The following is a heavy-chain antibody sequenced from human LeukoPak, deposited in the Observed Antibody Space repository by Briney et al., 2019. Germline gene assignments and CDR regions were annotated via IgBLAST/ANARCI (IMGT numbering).Heavy chain of an antibody. D-gene: IGHD1-26*01. CDR3: ARGILGGMRARDY. Sequence: GGSLRLSCAASEFTFSSYSMNWVRQAPGKGLEWVSSISSSSSYIYYADSVKGRFTISRDNAKNSLYLQMNSLRAEDTAVYYCARGILGGMRARDYWGQGTLVTVSS. CDR1: EFTFSSYS. V-gene: IGHV3-21*04. J-gene: IGHJ4*02. CDR2: ISSSSSYI.